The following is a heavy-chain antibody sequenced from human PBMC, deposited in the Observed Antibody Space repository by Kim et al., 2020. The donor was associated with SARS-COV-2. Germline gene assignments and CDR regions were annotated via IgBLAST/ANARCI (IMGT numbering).Heavy chain of an antibody. V-gene: IGHV3-33*06. CDR2: IWYDGSNK. CDR3: AKDRDVAGYDYYYYYYGMDV. CDR1: GFTFSSYG. D-gene: IGHD5-12*01. Sequence: GGSLRLSCAASGFTFSSYGMHWVRQAPGKGLEWVAVIWYDGSNKYYADSVKGRFTISRDNSKNTLYLQMNSLRAEDTAVYYCAKDRDVAGYDYYYYYYGMDVWGQGTTVTVSS. J-gene: IGHJ6*02.